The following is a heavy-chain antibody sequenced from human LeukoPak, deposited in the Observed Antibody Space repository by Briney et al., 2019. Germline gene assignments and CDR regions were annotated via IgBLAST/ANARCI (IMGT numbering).Heavy chain of an antibody. J-gene: IGHJ2*01. V-gene: IGHV3-48*04. D-gene: IGHD6-19*01. Sequence: GGSLRLSCAASGFTVSSNYMNWVRQAPGKGLEWVSYISSSSSNIYYAGSVKGRFTISRDNAKNSLYLQMNSLRAEDTAVYYCARKATEGVAGPWYFDLWGRGTLVTVSS. CDR3: ARKATEGVAGPWYFDL. CDR1: GFTVSSNY. CDR2: ISSSSSNI.